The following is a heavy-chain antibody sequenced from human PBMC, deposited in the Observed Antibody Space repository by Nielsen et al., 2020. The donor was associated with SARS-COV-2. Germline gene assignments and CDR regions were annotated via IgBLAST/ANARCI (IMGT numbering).Heavy chain of an antibody. CDR3: AKVLPTRWYVVGGMDV. CDR1: GFTFSSYG. V-gene: IGHV3-30*02. J-gene: IGHJ6*02. D-gene: IGHD6-13*01. CDR2: IRYDGSNK. Sequence: GGSLRLSCAASGFTFSSYGMHWVRQAPGKGLEWVAFIRYDGSNKYYADSVKGRFTISRDNSKNTLYLQMNSLRAEDTAVYYCAKVLPTRWYVVGGMDVWGQGTTVTVSS.